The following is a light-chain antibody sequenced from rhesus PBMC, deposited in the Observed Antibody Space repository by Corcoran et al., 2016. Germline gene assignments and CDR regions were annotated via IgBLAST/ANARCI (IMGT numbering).Light chain of an antibody. V-gene: IGKV3-24*04. J-gene: IGKJ1*01. CDR3: QQSSNFWT. CDR1: QSVGYF. Sequence: EIVVTQSPATLSLSPGERATLSCRASQSVGYFLAWFHQKPGQAPRLLIYGAFTRATGIPDRFSGSGSGTDFTLPISSLEPEDVGLYYCQQSSNFWTFGQGTKVEIK. CDR2: GAF.